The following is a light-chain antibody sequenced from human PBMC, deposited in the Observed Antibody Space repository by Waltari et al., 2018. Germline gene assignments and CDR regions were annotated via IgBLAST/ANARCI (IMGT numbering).Light chain of an antibody. CDR1: NLGDKY. V-gene: IGLV3-1*01. J-gene: IGLJ2*01. CDR3: QTWDSSIVV. CDR2: QDN. Sequence: SYEVTQPPSVSVSPGQTASITCSGNNLGDKYAFWYQQKPGQSPVPVIYQDNKRPSGSPERFSGSTSGDTATLTIRGTQAIDEADYYCQTWDSSIVVFGGGTKLTVL.